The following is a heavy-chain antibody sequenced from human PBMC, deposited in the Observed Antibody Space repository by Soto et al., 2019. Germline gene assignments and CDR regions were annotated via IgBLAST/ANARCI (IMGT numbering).Heavy chain of an antibody. CDR3: ARERYSSSVPAFDI. J-gene: IGHJ3*02. V-gene: IGHV3-7*01. CDR2: IKQDGSEK. Sequence: GGSLRLSCAASGFTFTSYWMSWVRQAPGKGLEWVANIKQDGSEKYYVDSVKGRFTISRDNAKNSLYLQMNSLRAEDTAVYYCARERYSSSVPAFDIWGQGTMVTVSS. D-gene: IGHD6-13*01. CDR1: GFTFTSYW.